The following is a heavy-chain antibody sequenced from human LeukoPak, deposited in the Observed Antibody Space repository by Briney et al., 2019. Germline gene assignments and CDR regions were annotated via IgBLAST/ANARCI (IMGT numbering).Heavy chain of an antibody. J-gene: IGHJ5*02. CDR1: GYTLTELS. CDR2: FDPEDGET. Sequence: ASVKVSCKVSGYTLTELSMHWVRQAPGKGLEWVEGFDPEDGETIYAQKLQGRVTMTEDTATDTAYMELSSLRSEDTAVYYCARGGIAARQYNWFDPWGQGTLVTVSS. CDR3: ARGGIAARQYNWFDP. V-gene: IGHV1-24*01. D-gene: IGHD6-6*01.